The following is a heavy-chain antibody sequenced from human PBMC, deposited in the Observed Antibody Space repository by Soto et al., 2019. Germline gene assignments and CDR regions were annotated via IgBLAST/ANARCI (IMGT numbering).Heavy chain of an antibody. CDR3: ARDKRDLRFLEWSYYFDY. V-gene: IGHV3-30-3*01. CDR1: GFTFSSCA. D-gene: IGHD3-3*01. Sequence: QVQLVESGGGVVQPGRSLRLSCAASGFTFSSCAMHWVRQAPGKGLVWVAVISYDGSNKYYADSVKGRFTVSRDNSKNTLYLKVNSLRAEDTAVYYCARDKRDLRFLEWSYYFDYWGQGTLVTVSS. J-gene: IGHJ4*02. CDR2: ISYDGSNK.